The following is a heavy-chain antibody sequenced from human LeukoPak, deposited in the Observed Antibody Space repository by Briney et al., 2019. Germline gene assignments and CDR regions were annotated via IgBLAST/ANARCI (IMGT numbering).Heavy chain of an antibody. J-gene: IGHJ6*03. D-gene: IGHD6-6*01. CDR3: ASASGSRQNEYSSSSDYYYYYMDV. CDR2: INPSGGST. Sequence: ASVKVSCKASGYTFTSYYMHWVRQAPGQGLEWMGIINPSGGSTSYAQKFQGRVTMTRDTSTSTVYMELSSLRSEDTVVYYCASASGSRQNEYSSSSDYYYYYMDVWGKGTTVTVSS. V-gene: IGHV1-46*01. CDR1: GYTFTSYY.